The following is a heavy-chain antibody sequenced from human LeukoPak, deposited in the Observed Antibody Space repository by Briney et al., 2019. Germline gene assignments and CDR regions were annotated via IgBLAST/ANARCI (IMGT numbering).Heavy chain of an antibody. D-gene: IGHD3-10*01. J-gene: IGHJ4*02. CDR1: GGSISTTTYY. V-gene: IGHV4-39*01. Sequence: SHTLSLTCTVSGGSISTTTYYSGWLRQPPGKGLEWIGSVSYTGSTYYNPSLKIRSTTSVDTSKNQFSLRLSSVTAADTAVYYCARLSPYLGAGSSAFPDDYWGQGTLVTVSS. CDR2: VSYTGST. CDR3: ARLSPYLGAGSSAFPDDY.